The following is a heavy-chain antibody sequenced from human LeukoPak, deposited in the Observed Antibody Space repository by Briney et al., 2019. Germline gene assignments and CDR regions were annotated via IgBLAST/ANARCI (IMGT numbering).Heavy chain of an antibody. J-gene: IGHJ4*02. CDR2: INSYGNT. Sequence: SETLSLTCTVSGGSINSNNYYWGWIRQPPGKGLEWIANINSYGNTHYNASLRSRVTLSVDTSKNQFSLKVTSVTAADTAVYYCARSKDILTGYCFDYWGQGTLVTVSS. CDR1: GGSINSNNYY. V-gene: IGHV4-39*07. D-gene: IGHD3-9*01. CDR3: ARSKDILTGYCFDY.